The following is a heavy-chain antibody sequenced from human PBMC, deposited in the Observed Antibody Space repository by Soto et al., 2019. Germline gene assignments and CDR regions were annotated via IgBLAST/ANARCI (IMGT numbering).Heavy chain of an antibody. V-gene: IGHV4-4*02. Sequence: QVLLQESGPGLVQPSGTLSLSCVVSGVSISRNYYWGWVRQPPGKALEWLGDISHIGSVNYNPSRKSRVTISMYKSQTQFSRQVNSVTAADTDVYYCARSFGWYAIDYWGQGTLVIVSS. CDR2: ISHIGSV. J-gene: IGHJ4*02. D-gene: IGHD6-19*01. CDR3: ARSFGWYAIDY. CDR1: GVSISRNYY.